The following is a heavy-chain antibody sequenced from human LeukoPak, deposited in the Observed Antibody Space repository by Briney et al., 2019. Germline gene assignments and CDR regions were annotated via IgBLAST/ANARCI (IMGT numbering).Heavy chain of an antibody. J-gene: IGHJ4*02. D-gene: IGHD1-14*01. Sequence: SETLSLTCAVYGGSFSGYYWSWIRQPPGKGLEWIGEINHSGSTNYNPSLKSRVTISVDTSKNQFSLKLSSVTAADTAVYYCARGHRYYFDYWGQGTLSPSPQ. CDR1: GGSFSGYY. V-gene: IGHV4-34*01. CDR3: ARGHRYYFDY. CDR2: INHSGST.